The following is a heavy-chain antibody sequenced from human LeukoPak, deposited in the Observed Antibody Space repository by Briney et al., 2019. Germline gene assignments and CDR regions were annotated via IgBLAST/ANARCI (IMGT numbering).Heavy chain of an antibody. V-gene: IGHV3-23*01. CDR1: GLNFKDHD. CDR2: ISARGVST. J-gene: IGHJ4*02. CDR3: ARSINYSNYLLDF. Sequence: GGSLRLSCSASGLNFKDHDMSWVRHAPGKGLEWVASISARGVSTNFADSVRGRFTISRDNSNRVVCLKMNSLRAQDTAVYYCARSINYSNYLLDFWGQGTRVIVSS. D-gene: IGHD4-11*01.